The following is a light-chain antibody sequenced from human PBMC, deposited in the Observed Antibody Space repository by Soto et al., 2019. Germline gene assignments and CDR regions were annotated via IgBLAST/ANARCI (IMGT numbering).Light chain of an antibody. Sequence: QSALTQPPSASGSPGQSVTISCTGTSSDVGGYNYVSWYQQHPGKAPKVMIYEVSKRPSGVPDRFSGSKSGNTASLTVSGLQAEDEADYYCAAWDDSLSGVVFGGGTKVTVL. CDR2: EVS. CDR1: SSDVGGYNY. V-gene: IGLV2-8*01. J-gene: IGLJ2*01. CDR3: AAWDDSLSGVV.